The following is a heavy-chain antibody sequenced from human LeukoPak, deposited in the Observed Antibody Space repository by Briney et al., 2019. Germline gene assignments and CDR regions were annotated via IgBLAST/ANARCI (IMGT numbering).Heavy chain of an antibody. D-gene: IGHD1-26*01. Sequence: SETLSLTCTVSGGSVSNYYWSWTRQPAGKGLEWIGRIHTSGSTNYDPSLKSRVTMSVDTSKSQFSLKLSSVTAADTAVYYCARMVGATRCDIWGQGTMVTVSS. J-gene: IGHJ3*02. CDR1: GGSVSNYY. V-gene: IGHV4-4*07. CDR2: IHTSGST. CDR3: ARMVGATRCDI.